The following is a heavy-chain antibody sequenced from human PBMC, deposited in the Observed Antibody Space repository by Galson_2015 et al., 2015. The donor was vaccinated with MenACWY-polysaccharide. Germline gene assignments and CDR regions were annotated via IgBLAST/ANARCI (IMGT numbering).Heavy chain of an antibody. CDR2: INGGDGKS. Sequence: SVKVSCKAFGYTSSNYAMHWVRQAPGQRLEWLGWINGGDGKSKYSQNFQDRITITRDTSASTVSMELSSLRSEDTAVYYCARTEAGDFRLDYWGQGTLVTVSS. D-gene: IGHD6-19*01. J-gene: IGHJ4*02. CDR1: GYTSSNYA. V-gene: IGHV1-3*01. CDR3: ARTEAGDFRLDY.